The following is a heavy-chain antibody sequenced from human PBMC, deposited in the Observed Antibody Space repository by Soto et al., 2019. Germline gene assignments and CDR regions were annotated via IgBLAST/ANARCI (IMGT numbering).Heavy chain of an antibody. J-gene: IGHJ4*02. CDR1: GFTFSSYA. Sequence: GGSLRLSCAASGFTFSSYAMHWVRQAPGKGLEYVSAISSNGGSTYYANSVKGRLTICRDNSKHTLYLQRGSLRAQDMAVYYSARISTRCPYWSEGTPVT. D-gene: IGHD2-2*01. CDR2: ISSNGGST. V-gene: IGHV3-64*01. CDR3: ARISTRCPY.